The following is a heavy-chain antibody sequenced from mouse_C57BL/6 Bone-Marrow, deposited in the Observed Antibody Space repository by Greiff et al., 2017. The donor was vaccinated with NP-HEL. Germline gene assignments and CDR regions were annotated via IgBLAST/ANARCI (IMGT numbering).Heavy chain of an antibody. CDR2: ILPGSGST. J-gene: IGHJ4*01. Sequence: VQLQQSGAELMKPGASVKLSCKATGYTFTGYWIEWVKQRPGHGLEWIGEILPGSGSTNYNEKFKGKATFTADTSSNTAYMQLSSLTTEDSAIYYCARRGAYGNYGGYAMDYWGQGTSVTVSS. CDR1: GYTFTGYW. CDR3: ARRGAYGNYGGYAMDY. D-gene: IGHD2-1*01. V-gene: IGHV1-9*01.